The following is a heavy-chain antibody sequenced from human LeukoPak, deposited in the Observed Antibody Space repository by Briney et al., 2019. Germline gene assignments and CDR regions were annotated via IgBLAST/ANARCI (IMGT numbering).Heavy chain of an antibody. Sequence: ASVKVSCKASGYTFTSYDINRVRQATGQGLEWMGWMNPNSGNTGYAQKFQGRVTMTRNTSISTAYMELSSLRSEDTAVYYCARGLPGYCSSTSCYYYYMDVWGKGTTVTVSS. CDR3: ARGLPGYCSSTSCYYYYMDV. J-gene: IGHJ6*03. CDR1: GYTFTSYD. V-gene: IGHV1-8*01. CDR2: MNPNSGNT. D-gene: IGHD2-2*01.